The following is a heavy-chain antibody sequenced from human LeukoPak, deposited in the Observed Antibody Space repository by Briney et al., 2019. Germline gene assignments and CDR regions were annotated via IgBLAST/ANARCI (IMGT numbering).Heavy chain of an antibody. D-gene: IGHD1-1*01. CDR2: IYTSGST. V-gene: IGHV4-4*09. Sequence: PSETLSLTCTVSGGSISSYYWSWIRQPPGKGLEWIGYIYTSGSTNYNPSLKSRVTISVDTSKNQFPPKLSSVTAADTAVYYCARLDTGYFDYWGQGTLVTVSS. CDR1: GGSISSYY. J-gene: IGHJ4*02. CDR3: ARLDTGYFDY.